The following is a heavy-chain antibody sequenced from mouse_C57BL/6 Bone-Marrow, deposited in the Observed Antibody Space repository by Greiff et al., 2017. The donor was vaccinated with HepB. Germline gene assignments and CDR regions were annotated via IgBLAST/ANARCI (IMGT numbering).Heavy chain of an antibody. CDR1: GFSLTSYG. CDR3: ARKGDSSGYDYFDY. J-gene: IGHJ2*01. CDR2: IWSDGST. V-gene: IGHV2-2*01. D-gene: IGHD3-2*02. Sequence: VQLQQSGPGLVQPSQSLSITCTVSGFSLTSYGVHWVRQSPGKGLEWLGVIWSDGSTDYNAAFISRLSISKDNSKSQVFFKMNSLQADDTAIYYCARKGDSSGYDYFDYWGQGTTLTVSS.